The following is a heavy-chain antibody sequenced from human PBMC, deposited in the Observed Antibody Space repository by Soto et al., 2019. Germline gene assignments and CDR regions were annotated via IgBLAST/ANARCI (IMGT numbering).Heavy chain of an antibody. CDR3: ARDLAKGGGSAGFDY. Sequence: ASVKVSCKASGYTFTVYYMHWVRQAPGQGLEWMGWINPKSGGTMYPQKFQGRVTMTWNTSISTAYMALTRLRSDDTAVYYCARDLAKGGGSAGFDYWGQGTLVTVSS. J-gene: IGHJ4*02. CDR1: GYTFTVYY. D-gene: IGHD1-26*01. CDR2: INPKSGGT. V-gene: IGHV1-2*02.